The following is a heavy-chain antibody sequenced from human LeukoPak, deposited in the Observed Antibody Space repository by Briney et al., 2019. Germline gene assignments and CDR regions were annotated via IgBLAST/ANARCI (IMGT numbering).Heavy chain of an antibody. D-gene: IGHD2-2*01. V-gene: IGHV4-34*01. CDR1: GGTFSAYY. CDR2: IEHSGSS. CDR3: ARGPLAPEFDF. J-gene: IGHJ4*02. Sequence: PSETLSLTCAVSGGTFSAYYWSWIRQRPGKGLEWIGEIEHSGSSNYNPSLKSRVTMSVDTSKNQFSLRLTSVTAADTAVYYCARGPLAPEFDFWGQGTLVTVSS.